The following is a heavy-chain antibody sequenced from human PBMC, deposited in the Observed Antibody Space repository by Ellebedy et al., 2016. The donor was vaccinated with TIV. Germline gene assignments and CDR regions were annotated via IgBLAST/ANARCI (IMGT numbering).Heavy chain of an antibody. D-gene: IGHD6-13*01. CDR1: GFTFSNYD. V-gene: IGHV3-30*18. CDR2: ISYDGSYK. CDR3: AKSHGYSSSWYSDDYFDY. J-gene: IGHJ4*02. Sequence: GESLKISXEASGFTFSNYDMHWVRQAPGKGLEWVALISYDGSYKHYIDSVKGRFTISRDISNNTLYLHMNSLRAEDTAVYYCAKSHGYSSSWYSDDYFDYWGQGTLVTVSS.